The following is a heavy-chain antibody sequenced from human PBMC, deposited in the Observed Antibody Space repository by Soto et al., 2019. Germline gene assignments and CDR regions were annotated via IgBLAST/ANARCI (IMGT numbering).Heavy chain of an antibody. J-gene: IGHJ6*02. V-gene: IGHV3-30-3*01. CDR3: ARDYPDLVPAALVGMDV. D-gene: IGHD2-2*01. CDR1: GFTFSSYA. Sequence: QVQLVESGGGVVQPGRSLRLSCAASGFTFSSYAMHWVRQAPGKGLEWVAVISYDGSNKYYADSVKGRFTISRDNSKNTLYLQMNSLRAEDTAVYYCARDYPDLVPAALVGMDVWGQGTTVTVSS. CDR2: ISYDGSNK.